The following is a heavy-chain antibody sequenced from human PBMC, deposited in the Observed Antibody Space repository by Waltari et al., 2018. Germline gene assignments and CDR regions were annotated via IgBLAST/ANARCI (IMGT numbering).Heavy chain of an antibody. Sequence: DVEVVQSGGGLVQPGGSLRLSCAASGFNFGINGQHWVRQVPGKGLVWVARINSDGSSRSYTDSVKGRFTISRDNSKNTVYLQMDALRVEDTAVYYCAKDVAMGKSGFALDYWGQGALVTVSS. CDR3: AKDVAMGKSGFALDY. CDR2: INSDGSSR. CDR1: GFNFGING. J-gene: IGHJ4*02. D-gene: IGHD3-3*01. V-gene: IGHV3-74*01.